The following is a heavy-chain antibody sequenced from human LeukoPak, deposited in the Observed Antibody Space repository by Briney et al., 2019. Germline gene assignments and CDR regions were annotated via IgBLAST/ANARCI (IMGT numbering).Heavy chain of an antibody. CDR3: ARLSGSYPLVY. D-gene: IGHD1-26*01. J-gene: IGHJ4*01. CDR2: IYYSGST. CDR1: GGSISSYY. V-gene: IGHV4-59*08. Sequence: SETLTVTCTVSGGSISSYYWSWIRQPPGKGLEWIGYIYYSGSTNYNPSLKSRVTISVDTSKNQFSLKLSSVTAADTAVYYCARLSGSYPLVYRGDRTLVTVSS.